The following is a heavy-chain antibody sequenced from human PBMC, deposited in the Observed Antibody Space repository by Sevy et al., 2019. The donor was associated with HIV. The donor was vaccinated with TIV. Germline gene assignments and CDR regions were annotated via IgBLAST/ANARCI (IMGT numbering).Heavy chain of an antibody. V-gene: IGHV3-30*02. J-gene: IGHJ4*02. Sequence: GGSLRLSCGASGFIFSTYGMHWVRQAPGKGLEWVALIWYDGSSKYYADSVQGRFTISRDNSKNTLDLQMNSLRAEDTAVYYCGGGASIVAAGNFAYWGQGTLVTVSS. CDR3: GGGASIVAAGNFAY. D-gene: IGHD6-13*01. CDR2: IWYDGSSK. CDR1: GFIFSTYG.